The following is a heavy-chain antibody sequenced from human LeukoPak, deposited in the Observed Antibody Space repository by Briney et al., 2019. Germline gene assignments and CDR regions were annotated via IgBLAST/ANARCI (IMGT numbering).Heavy chain of an antibody. CDR3: ASLAQLGGSSY. D-gene: IGHD1-26*01. CDR2: ISSSSSYI. V-gene: IGHV3-21*01. CDR1: GFTFSSYS. J-gene: IGHJ4*02. Sequence: PGGSLRLSCAASGFTFSSYSMNWVRQAPGEGLEWVSSISSSSSYIYYADSVKGRFTISRDNAKNSLYLQMNSLRAEDTAVYYCASLAQLGGSSYWGQGTLVTVSS.